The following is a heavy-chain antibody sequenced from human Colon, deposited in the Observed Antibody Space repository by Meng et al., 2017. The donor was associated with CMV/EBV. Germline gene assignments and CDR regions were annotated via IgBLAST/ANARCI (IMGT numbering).Heavy chain of an antibody. CDR3: VRNTGGSGVAIFDF. J-gene: IGHJ4*02. CDR2: ISTSGSST. V-gene: IGHV3-48*03. CDR1: GFTFSGYE. D-gene: IGHD1-14*01. Sequence: GESLKISCAASGFTFSGYEMNWVRQAPGKGLEWVSYISTSGSSTFYADSVKGRVTISRDNARNSLYLQMNGLRAEDTAVYYCVRNTGGSGVAIFDFWGQGIQVTVSS.